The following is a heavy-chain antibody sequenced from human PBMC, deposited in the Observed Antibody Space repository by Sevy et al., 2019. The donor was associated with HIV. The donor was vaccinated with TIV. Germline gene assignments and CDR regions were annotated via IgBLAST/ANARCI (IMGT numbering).Heavy chain of an antibody. J-gene: IGHJ4*02. CDR3: ARGGYGDYVGY. V-gene: IGHV4-31*03. CDR2: IYYSWSN. CDR1: GGSISSGGYY. D-gene: IGHD4-17*01. Sequence: SETLSLTCTVSGGSISSGGYYWSWIRQHPGKGLEWIGYIYYSWSNYYNPSLKSRVTISVDTSKNQFSLKLSSVTAADTAVYYCARGGYGDYVGYWGQGTLVTVSS.